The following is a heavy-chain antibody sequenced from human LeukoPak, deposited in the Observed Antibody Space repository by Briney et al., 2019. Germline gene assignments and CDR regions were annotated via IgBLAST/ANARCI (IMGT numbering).Heavy chain of an antibody. D-gene: IGHD3-3*01. V-gene: IGHV3-66*01. CDR3: ARVPYYDLWSGPGYFDY. J-gene: IGHJ4*02. Sequence: PGGSLRLSCAASGFTVSSKDMTWVRQAPGKGLEWVSVIYSGGNTYYADSVKGRFSISRDNSKNTLYLQMHSLRGEDTAVYYCARVPYYDLWSGPGYFDYWGQGTLVTVSA. CDR2: IYSGGNT. CDR1: GFTVSSKD.